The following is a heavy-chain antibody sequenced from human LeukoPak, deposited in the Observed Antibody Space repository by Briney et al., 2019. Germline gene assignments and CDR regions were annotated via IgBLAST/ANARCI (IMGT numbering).Heavy chain of an antibody. D-gene: IGHD3-10*01. Sequence: PGGSLRLSCAASGFTFSRYEMNWVRQAPGKGLEWISYMSSSGITIYYADSVKGRFTISRDNAKNSLYLQMNSPRAEDTAVYYCARGASGIGGIRFDPWGQGTLVTVSS. J-gene: IGHJ5*02. CDR2: MSSSGITI. V-gene: IGHV3-48*03. CDR3: ARGASGIGGIRFDP. CDR1: GFTFSRYE.